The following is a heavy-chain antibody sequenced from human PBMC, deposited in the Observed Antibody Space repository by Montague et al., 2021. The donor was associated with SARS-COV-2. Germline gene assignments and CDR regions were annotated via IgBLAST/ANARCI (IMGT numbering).Heavy chain of an antibody. Sequence: SETLSLTCTVSGGSISSSGYYWGWIRQPPGKGLEWIGSLFYSENTYYXXXLKSRVTISVDTSKNQFSLKLSSVTAADTAVYYCARTNYDFWRGHQRGGAFDIWGQGTMVTVSS. CDR3: ARTNYDFWRGHQRGGAFDI. J-gene: IGHJ3*02. V-gene: IGHV4-39*01. CDR2: LFYSENT. CDR1: GGSISSSGYY. D-gene: IGHD3-3*01.